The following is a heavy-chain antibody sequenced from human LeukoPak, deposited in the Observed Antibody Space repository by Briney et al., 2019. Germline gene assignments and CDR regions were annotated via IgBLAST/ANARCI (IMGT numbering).Heavy chain of an antibody. Sequence: PSETLSLTCTVSGGSISGSFYYWGWIRQPPGKGLEWIGSIYYSGSTNYNPSLKSRVTISVDTSKNQFSLKLSSVTAADTAVYSCAREGTHSVFGGGYTNGFAPGGQEPLVTVP. D-gene: IGHD3-3*01. J-gene: IGHJ5*02. CDR1: GGSISGSFYY. CDR2: IYYSGST. CDR3: AREGTHSVFGGGYTNGFAP. V-gene: IGHV4-39*07.